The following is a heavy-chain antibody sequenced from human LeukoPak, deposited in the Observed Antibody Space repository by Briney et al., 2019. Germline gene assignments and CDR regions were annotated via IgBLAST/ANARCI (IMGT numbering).Heavy chain of an antibody. D-gene: IGHD6-13*01. CDR3: ARVERTAAAGYYFDY. V-gene: IGHV4-59*01. CDR1: GGSISSYY. Sequence: SETLSLTCTVSGGSISSYYWSWIRQPPGKGLEWIGYIYYSGSTNYNPSLKSRVTISVDTSKNQFSLKLSSVTAADTAVYYCARVERTAAAGYYFDYWGQGTLVTVSS. CDR2: IYYSGST. J-gene: IGHJ4*02.